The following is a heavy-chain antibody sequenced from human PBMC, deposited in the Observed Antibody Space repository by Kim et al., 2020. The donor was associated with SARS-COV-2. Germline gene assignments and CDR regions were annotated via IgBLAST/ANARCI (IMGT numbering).Heavy chain of an antibody. J-gene: IGHJ5*02. D-gene: IGHD3-22*01. CDR1: GDTVSSDSAG. CDR3: ARGYSSGLFYFDP. V-gene: IGHV6-1*01. Sequence: SQTLSLTCAISGDTVSSDSAGWNWIRQSPSRGLEWLGRTYYRSKWYNDYAVSVKSRIIFNADTSKNQFSLQLNSVTPDDTAVYYCARGYSSGLFYFDPWGQGALVTVSS. CDR2: TYYRSKWYN.